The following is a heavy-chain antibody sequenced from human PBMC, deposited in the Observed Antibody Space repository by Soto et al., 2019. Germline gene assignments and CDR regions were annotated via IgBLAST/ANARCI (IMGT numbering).Heavy chain of an antibody. D-gene: IGHD2-21*01. CDR3: AKDAVYKDGLWLMDQ. CDR1: GXTLSTFA. CDR2: IFGSGSQI. V-gene: IGHV3-23*01. Sequence: PXGSLRLTCAVSGXTLSTFAMTWVRQAKGKALECVSGIFGSGSQIHYAASVKGRFTISKDDSKNILYLQMYSLRVEDTAVYFCAKDAVYKDGLWLMDQWGQGTQVTVSS. J-gene: IGHJ4*02.